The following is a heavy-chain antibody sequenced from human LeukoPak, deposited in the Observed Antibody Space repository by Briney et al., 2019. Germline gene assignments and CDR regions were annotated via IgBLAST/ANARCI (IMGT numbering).Heavy chain of an antibody. D-gene: IGHD6-13*01. Sequence: GGSLRLSCAASGFTFSSYSMNWVRQAPGKGLEWVSSISSSSSYIYYADSVKGRFTISRDNAKNSLYLQMNSLRAEDTAVYYCARDLNSIAAAGMGDAFDIWGQGTMVTVSS. J-gene: IGHJ3*02. CDR3: ARDLNSIAAAGMGDAFDI. CDR2: ISSSSSYI. V-gene: IGHV3-21*01. CDR1: GFTFSSYS.